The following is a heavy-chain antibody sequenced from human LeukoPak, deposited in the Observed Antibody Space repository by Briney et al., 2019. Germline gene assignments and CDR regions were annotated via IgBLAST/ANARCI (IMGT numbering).Heavy chain of an antibody. CDR3: ARQDYTTGWYFLDQ. D-gene: IGHD6-19*01. V-gene: IGHV4-59*01. J-gene: IGHJ4*02. Sequence: PWETLSLTCTVSGGSISRYHWSWVRQPPGKGLEWIGYIYSSGSTNYNPSLKSRVTISLDTSKNQFSLRLSSVTAADTAMYYCARQDYTTGWYFLDQWGQGTLVTVSS. CDR1: GGSISRYH. CDR2: IYSSGST.